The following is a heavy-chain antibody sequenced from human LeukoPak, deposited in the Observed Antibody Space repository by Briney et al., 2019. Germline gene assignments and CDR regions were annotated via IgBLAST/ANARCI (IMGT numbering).Heavy chain of an antibody. CDR3: ARDGTYYYDSSGPRTFDY. V-gene: IGHV3-48*03. CDR1: GFTFSSYE. Sequence: GGSLRLSCAASGFTFSSYEMNWVRQAPGKGLEWVSYISSSGSTIYYADSVKGRFAISRDNAKNSLYLQMNSLRAEDTAVYYCARDGTYYYDSSGPRTFDYWGQGTLVTVSS. J-gene: IGHJ4*02. D-gene: IGHD3-22*01. CDR2: ISSSGSTI.